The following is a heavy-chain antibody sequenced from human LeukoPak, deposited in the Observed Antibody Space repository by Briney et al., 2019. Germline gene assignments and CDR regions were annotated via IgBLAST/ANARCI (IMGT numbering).Heavy chain of an antibody. D-gene: IGHD2-2*01. J-gene: IGHJ6*02. CDR1: GYIVSELS. Sequence: ASVNVACKVSGYIVSELSMHWVRQAPGKGLEWMGGLDPENGETVYTQKFQGRATMTEDTSTDTAYLEVSSLRSDDTAVYYCASTQGYCSMGCMDVWGQGTTVTVSS. CDR3: ASTQGYCSMGCMDV. V-gene: IGHV1-24*01. CDR2: LDPENGET.